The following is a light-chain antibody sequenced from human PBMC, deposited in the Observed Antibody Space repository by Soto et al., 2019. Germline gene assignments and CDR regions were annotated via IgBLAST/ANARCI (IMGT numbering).Light chain of an antibody. CDR3: QQYGRSTLS. J-gene: IGKJ3*01. CDR1: QSVSSSF. V-gene: IGKV3-20*01. CDR2: GAS. Sequence: EIVLTQSPGTLSLSPGERATLSCRASQSVSSSFLAWYQQKPGQAPRLLIYGASNRATGIPDRFSGSGSVRDFTLTISRLEPEDFAVYYCQQYGRSTLSFGPGTKVDVK.